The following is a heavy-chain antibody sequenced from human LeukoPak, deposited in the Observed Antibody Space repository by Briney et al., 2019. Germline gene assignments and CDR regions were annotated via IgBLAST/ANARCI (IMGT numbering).Heavy chain of an antibody. J-gene: IGHJ4*02. V-gene: IGHV5-51*01. Sequence: GESPKISCKGSGYSFTSYWIGWVRQMPGKGLEWMGIIYPGDSDTRYSPSFQGQVTISADKSISTAYLQWSSLKASDTAMYYCATYIYDSSGYYRFDYWGQGTLVTVSS. CDR1: GYSFTSYW. CDR2: IYPGDSDT. D-gene: IGHD3-22*01. CDR3: ATYIYDSSGYYRFDY.